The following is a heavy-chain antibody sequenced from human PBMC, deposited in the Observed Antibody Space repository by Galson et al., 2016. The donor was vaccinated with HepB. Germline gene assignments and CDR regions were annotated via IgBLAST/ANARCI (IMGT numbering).Heavy chain of an antibody. CDR3: ARTKRYSSGYYYSDY. J-gene: IGHJ4*02. V-gene: IGHV2-70*11. CDR1: GFSLSTGAMC. Sequence: PALVKPTQTLTLTCTFSGFSLSTGAMCVSWIRQPPGKALEWLARIDWDDDKYYSTSLKTRLTISKDTSKNQVVLRMTNMDPVDTATYSCARTKRYSSGYYYSDYWGQGTLVSVSS. D-gene: IGHD3-22*01. CDR2: IDWDDDK.